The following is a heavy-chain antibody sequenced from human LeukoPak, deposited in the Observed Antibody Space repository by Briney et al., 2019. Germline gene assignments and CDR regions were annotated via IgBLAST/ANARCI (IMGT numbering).Heavy chain of an antibody. V-gene: IGHV2-5*01. CDR3: AHRRTASGWSDFFDS. CDR2: IYWNDNK. Sequence: SGPTLVKPTQTLTLTCTFSGFSVTTSGVSVGWIRQPPGKALEWLAVIYWNDNKYYNPSLSNRVTVTKDTSKNQVVLTLTNMDPVDTATYYCAHRRTASGWSDFFDSWGQGTLVTVSS. CDR1: GFSVTTSGVS. J-gene: IGHJ5*01. D-gene: IGHD6-19*01.